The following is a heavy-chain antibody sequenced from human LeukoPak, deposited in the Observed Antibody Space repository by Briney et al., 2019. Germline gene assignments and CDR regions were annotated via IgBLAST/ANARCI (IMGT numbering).Heavy chain of an antibody. J-gene: IGHJ4*02. CDR2: ISHSGST. V-gene: IGHV4-34*01. Sequence: SETLSLTCAVYGGSFGGYYWSWIRQPPGKGLEWIGEISHSGSTNYNPSLKSRVTMSLDTSEDQFSLKLSSVTAADTAVYYCARDPRSYTGYDETFDYWGQGTLVTVSS. CDR1: GGSFGGYY. CDR3: ARDPRSYTGYDETFDY. D-gene: IGHD5-12*01.